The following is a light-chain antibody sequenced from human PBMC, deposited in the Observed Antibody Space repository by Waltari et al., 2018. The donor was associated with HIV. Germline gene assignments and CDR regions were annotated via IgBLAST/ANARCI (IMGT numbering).Light chain of an antibody. CDR1: QGMGSK. J-gene: IGKJ1*01. V-gene: IGKV3-15*01. CDR3: QQYIDWPRT. CDR2: GGH. Sequence: DTLMTQSPATLSVSPGETATLSCRASQGMGSKIACYEHKPGQAPVVVSFGGHKRATGVPARFSGSESGAEFTLTISSLQSEDVAMYCCQQYIDWPRTFGQGTKVEI.